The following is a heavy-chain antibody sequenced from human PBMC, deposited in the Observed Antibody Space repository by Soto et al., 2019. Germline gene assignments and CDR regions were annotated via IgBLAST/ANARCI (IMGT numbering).Heavy chain of an antibody. CDR3: ASDLYSGTSDY. CDR2: IDHDRGTR. CDR1: GFSFSTYW. J-gene: IGHJ4*02. V-gene: IGHV3-7*05. Sequence: EVQLVESGGGLVQPGGSLRLSCAASGFSFSTYWMNWVRQAPGKGLEWVANIDHDRGTRGYVSSVKGRFTISRDNAKNSLYLQMNSLGVDDTALYYCASDLYSGTSDYWGQGTLVTVSS. D-gene: IGHD1-26*01.